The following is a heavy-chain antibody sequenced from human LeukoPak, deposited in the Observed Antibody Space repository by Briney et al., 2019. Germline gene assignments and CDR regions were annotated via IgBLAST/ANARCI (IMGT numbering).Heavy chain of an antibody. V-gene: IGHV4-39*01. CDR3: ARHESGYDAFDI. J-gene: IGHJ3*02. CDR2: IWYTGST. CDR1: DDSMSSSSYY. D-gene: IGHD3-22*01. Sequence: SETLSLTCSVSDDSMSSSSYYWGWIRQPPGKGLEWLGSIWYTGSTNYNPSLKSRVTISVDTSKNQFSLKLSSVTAADTAVYYCARHESGYDAFDIWGQGTMVTVSS.